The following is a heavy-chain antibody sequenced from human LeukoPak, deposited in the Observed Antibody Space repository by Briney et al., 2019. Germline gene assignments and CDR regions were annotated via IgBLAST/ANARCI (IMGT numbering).Heavy chain of an antibody. J-gene: IGHJ4*02. CDR3: AKLATSDTGETY. D-gene: IGHD3-16*01. Sequence: ASVKVPCKASGYTFTSYYIHWVRQAPGQGLEWMGVINPSGDSTTYAQNFQGRVTMTRDTSTSTVYMELRSLRSEDTAIYYCAKLATSDTGETYWGQGTLVTVSS. V-gene: IGHV1-46*01. CDR1: GYTFTSYY. CDR2: INPSGDST.